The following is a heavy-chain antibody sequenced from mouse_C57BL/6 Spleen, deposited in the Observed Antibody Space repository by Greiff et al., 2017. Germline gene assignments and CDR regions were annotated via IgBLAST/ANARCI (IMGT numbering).Heavy chain of an antibody. J-gene: IGHJ2*01. CDR1: GFTFSDYG. Sequence: EVKLMESGGGLVKPGGSLKLSCAASGFTFSDYGMHWVRQAPEKGLEWVAYISSGSSTIYYADTVKGRFTISRDNAKTTMFLQMTSLRSEDTAMYYCARLAFDYWGQGTTLTVSS. CDR2: ISSGSSTI. CDR3: ARLAFDY. V-gene: IGHV5-17*01.